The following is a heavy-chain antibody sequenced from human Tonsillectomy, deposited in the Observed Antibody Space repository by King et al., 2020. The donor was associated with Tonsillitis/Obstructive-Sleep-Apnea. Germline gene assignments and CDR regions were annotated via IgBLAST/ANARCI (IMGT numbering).Heavy chain of an antibody. V-gene: IGHV3-20*03. J-gene: IGHJ4*02. CDR1: GFTFDNYG. Sequence: VQLVESGGGVVRPGGSLRLSFAGYGFTFDNYGMSWVRQAPGKGLEWVSGMNWSGGSKGYADSVTGRFTISRDNAKNSLYRQMNSPRDGDTAFYYCARDLRGVKNNYYGSGSPDYWGQGTLVTVSS. D-gene: IGHD3-10*01. CDR2: MNWSGGSK. CDR3: ARDLRGVKNNYYGSGSPDY.